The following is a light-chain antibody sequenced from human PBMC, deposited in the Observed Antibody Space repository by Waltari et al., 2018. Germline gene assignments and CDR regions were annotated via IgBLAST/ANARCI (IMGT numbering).Light chain of an antibody. CDR3: CSKTSSTASIV. V-gene: IGLV2-14*03. CDR2: DVS. Sequence: QSALTQPASVSGSLGQSINISCSGTNSDIGGYNSVSWYQQHPGDAPKLLIFDVSPRPSGVSSRFSAFKSGTTASLTISGLQAEDEADYYCCSKTSSTASIVFGGGTTLTVL. J-gene: IGLJ3*02. CDR1: NSDIGGYNS.